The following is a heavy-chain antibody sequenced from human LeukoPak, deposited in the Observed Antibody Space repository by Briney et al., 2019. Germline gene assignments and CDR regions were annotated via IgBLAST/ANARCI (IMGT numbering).Heavy chain of an antibody. CDR1: GGSISSGDYY. D-gene: IGHD5-18*01. V-gene: IGHV4-30-4*01. J-gene: IGHJ4*02. CDR3: AGAPRGYSYGLYFDY. CDR2: IYYSGST. Sequence: PSQTLSLTCTVSGGSISSGDYYWSWIRQPPGKGLEWIGYIYYSGSTYYNPSLKSRVTISVDTSKNQFSLKLSSVTAADTAVYYCAGAPRGYSYGLYFDYWGQGTLVTVSS.